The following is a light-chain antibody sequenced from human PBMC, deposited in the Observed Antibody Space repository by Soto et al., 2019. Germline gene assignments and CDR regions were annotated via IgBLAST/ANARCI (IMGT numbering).Light chain of an antibody. CDR2: EVS. CDR1: SSDVGAYDY. CDR3: SSYTSSSTRV. Sequence: SVLTQPASVTRSPGQSITITNTRTSSDVGAYDYVSWYQQHPDKAPKLMIYEVSNRPLGVSNRFSGSKSVNTATLTISGLQADDEADYYCSSYTSSSTRVFGTGTKVTVL. V-gene: IGLV2-14*03. J-gene: IGLJ1*01.